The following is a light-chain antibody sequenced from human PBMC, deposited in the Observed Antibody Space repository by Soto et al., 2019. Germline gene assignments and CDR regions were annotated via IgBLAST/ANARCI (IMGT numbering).Light chain of an antibody. CDR3: EGANTPPRT. J-gene: IGKJ4*01. V-gene: IGKV1-12*01. CDR2: AAS. Sequence: DRKTAESARAEVAAVGGRVKKKSRTSERINTYLAWYQQQPGKAPKLLIYAASSLQSGAPSRFSGFGSETAFTLSLSDRQSGEFATYDCEGANTPPRTVGGGTKVDI. CDR1: ERINTY.